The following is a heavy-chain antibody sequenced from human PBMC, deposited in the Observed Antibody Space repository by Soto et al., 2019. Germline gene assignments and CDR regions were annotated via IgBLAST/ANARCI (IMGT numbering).Heavy chain of an antibody. J-gene: IGHJ6*03. D-gene: IGHD3-3*01. CDR2: ISGSGGST. CDR1: GFTFSSYA. V-gene: IGHV3-23*01. CDR3: SKFFTGADSDYYDFCSSSPRYYYYYMDV. Sequence: EVQLLESGGGLVQPGGSLRLSCAASGFTFSSYAMSWVRQAPGKGLEWVSAISGSGGSTYYADSVKGRFTISRDNSKNTLYLQMKSRRAEDTAVYYYSKFFTGADSDYYDFCSSSPRYYYYYMDVWGKGTTVTVSS.